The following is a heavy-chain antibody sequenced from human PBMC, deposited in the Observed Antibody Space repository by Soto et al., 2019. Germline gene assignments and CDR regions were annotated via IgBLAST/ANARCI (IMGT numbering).Heavy chain of an antibody. CDR2: IYHSGST. CDR1: GGSISSGGYS. D-gene: IGHD4-17*01. V-gene: IGHV4-30-2*01. J-gene: IGHJ4*02. CDR3: ARVGGRYGDIQY. Sequence: QLQLQESGSGLVKPSQTLSLTCAVSGGSISSGGYSWSWIRQPPGKGLEWIGYIYHSGSTYYNPSRESRXXIXVXMSKNQFSLKRSSVTAADTAVYYCARVGGRYGDIQYWGQGTLVTVSS.